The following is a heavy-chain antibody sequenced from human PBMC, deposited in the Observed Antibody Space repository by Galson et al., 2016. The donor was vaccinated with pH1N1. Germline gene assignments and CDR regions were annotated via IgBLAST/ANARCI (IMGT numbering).Heavy chain of an antibody. V-gene: IGHV4-31*01. CDR1: GGSISSGGYY. Sequence: LSLTCTVSGGSISSGGYYWSWIRQLPGRGLEWIGYISDIGNTYYNPSLKRPVTISVDTSKNQFSLKLSSVTVADTAVYYCARDEGSSQYADRYYQFGIDVWGQGTSVTVSS. CDR2: ISDIGNT. CDR3: ARDEGSSQYADRYYQFGIDV. J-gene: IGHJ6*02. D-gene: IGHD6-6*01.